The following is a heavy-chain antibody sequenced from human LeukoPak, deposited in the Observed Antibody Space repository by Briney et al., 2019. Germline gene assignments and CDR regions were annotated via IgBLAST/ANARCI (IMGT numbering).Heavy chain of an antibody. CDR3: ARDRWYDILTGYSGGYGMDV. J-gene: IGHJ6*02. CDR1: GYTFTSYG. CDR2: ISAYNGNT. D-gene: IGHD3-9*01. Sequence: VASVKVSCKASGYTFTSYGISWVRQAPGQGLEWMGWISAYNGNTNYAQKLQGRVTMTTDTSTSTAYMELRSLRSDDTAAYYCARDRWYDILTGYSGGYGMDVWGQGTTVTVSS. V-gene: IGHV1-18*01.